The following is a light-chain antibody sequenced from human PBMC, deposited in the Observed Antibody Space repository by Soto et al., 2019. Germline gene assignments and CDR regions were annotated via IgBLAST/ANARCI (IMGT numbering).Light chain of an antibody. CDR3: QQRSNWPPIT. J-gene: IGKJ5*01. CDR2: AAS. CDR1: QSVTSNY. Sequence: EIVLTQSPGTLSLSPGERATLSCRASQSVTSNYLAWYQQKPGQAPRLLIYAASRRAPGIPDRFSASGSGTDFTLTISRLEPEDFAVYYCQQRSNWPPITFGQGTRLEIK. V-gene: IGKV3D-20*02.